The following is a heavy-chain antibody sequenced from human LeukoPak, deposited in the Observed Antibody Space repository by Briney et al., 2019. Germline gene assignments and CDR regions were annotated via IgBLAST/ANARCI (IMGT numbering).Heavy chain of an antibody. Sequence: ASVKVSCKASGYTFTSYAMHWVRQAPGQRLEWMGWINPGNGKTEYSQKFQGRVTITRDTSATTAYLELSSLRFEDTAVYYCTSSNWGSDWYFDLWGRGTLVTVSS. CDR2: INPGNGKT. D-gene: IGHD7-27*01. J-gene: IGHJ2*01. CDR1: GYTFTSYA. V-gene: IGHV1-3*01. CDR3: TSSNWGSDWYFDL.